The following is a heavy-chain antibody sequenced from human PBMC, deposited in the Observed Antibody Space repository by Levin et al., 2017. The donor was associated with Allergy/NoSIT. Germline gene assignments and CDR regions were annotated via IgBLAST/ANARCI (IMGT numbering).Heavy chain of an antibody. D-gene: IGHD3-10*01. V-gene: IGHV3-30*04. CDR1: GFTFSSCA. CDR3: ARPMVDYYYYGMDV. Sequence: GGSLRLSCAASGFTFSSCAMHWVRQAPGKGLEWVAVISYDGRDKYYADSVKGRFTISRDNSMNTLYLQMNSLRVEDTAVYYCARPMVDYYYYGMDVWGQGTTVTVSS. CDR2: ISYDGRDK. J-gene: IGHJ6*02.